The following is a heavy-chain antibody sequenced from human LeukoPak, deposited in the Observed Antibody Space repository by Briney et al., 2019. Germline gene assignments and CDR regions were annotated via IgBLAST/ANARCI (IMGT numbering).Heavy chain of an antibody. CDR1: GFTFSGYW. V-gene: IGHV3-74*01. D-gene: IGHD3-22*01. CDR3: ARASYYYENWFDP. J-gene: IGHJ5*02. Sequence: PGGSLRLSCAASGFTFSGYWMHCVRQAPGKGLVWVSRINTDGSSTTYADSVKGRLTISRDNAKNTLYLQMNSLRAEDTAVYYCARASYYYENWFDPWGQGTLVTVSS. CDR2: INTDGSST.